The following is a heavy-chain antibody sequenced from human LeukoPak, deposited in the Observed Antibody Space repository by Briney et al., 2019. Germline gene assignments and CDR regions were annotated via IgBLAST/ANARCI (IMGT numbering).Heavy chain of an antibody. CDR3: ASGGGYAYY. CDR1: GGSFSGYY. V-gene: IGHV4-34*01. J-gene: IGHJ4*02. D-gene: IGHD3-16*01. Sequence: KSSETLSLTRAVYGGSFSGYYGSWIRQPPGKGLEWIGEINHSGSTNYNPSLKSRVTISVDTSKNQFSLKLSSVTAADTAVYYCASGGGYAYYWGQGSLVTVSS. CDR2: INHSGST.